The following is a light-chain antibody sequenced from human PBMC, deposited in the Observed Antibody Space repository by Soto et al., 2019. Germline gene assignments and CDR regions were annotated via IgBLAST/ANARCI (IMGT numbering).Light chain of an antibody. CDR2: EVN. CDR3: SSFTSSSTQV. CDR1: SSDVGSYNL. Sequence: QSVLTQPASVSGSPGQSITISCTGTSSDVGSYNLVSWYQQHPGKAPKLMIYEVNNRPSGVSNRFSGSKSGNTASLTISGLQAEDEADYYCSSFTSSSTQVLGGGTKVTVL. V-gene: IGLV2-14*02. J-gene: IGLJ3*02.